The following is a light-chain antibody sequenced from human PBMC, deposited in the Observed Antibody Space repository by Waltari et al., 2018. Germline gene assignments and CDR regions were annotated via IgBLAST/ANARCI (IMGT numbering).Light chain of an antibody. V-gene: IGKV3-20*01. Sequence: EIVLTQSPGTLSLSPGKRATLSCRASQSVGRSLAWYQQKPGQAPRLLIYDASKRATGIPERVSGSGSGTDFSLTISRLEPEDFAVYYCQMYVRLPVTFGQGTKVEIK. CDR1: QSVGRS. J-gene: IGKJ1*01. CDR3: QMYVRLPVT. CDR2: DAS.